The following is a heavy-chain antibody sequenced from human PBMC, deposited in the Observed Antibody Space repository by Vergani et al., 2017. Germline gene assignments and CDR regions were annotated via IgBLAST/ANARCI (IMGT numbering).Heavy chain of an antibody. V-gene: IGHV4-59*01. CDR1: GGSISSYY. CDR3: ARGREYSYGPADYYYCYMDV. CDR2: IYYSGST. J-gene: IGHJ6*03. Sequence: QVQLQESGPGLVKPSETLSLTCTVSGGSISSYYWSWIRQPPGKGLEWIGYIYYSGSTNYNPSLKSRVTISVDTSKNQFTLKLSSVTAADTAVYYCARGREYSYGPADYYYCYMDVGGKGTTVTVSS. D-gene: IGHD5-18*01.